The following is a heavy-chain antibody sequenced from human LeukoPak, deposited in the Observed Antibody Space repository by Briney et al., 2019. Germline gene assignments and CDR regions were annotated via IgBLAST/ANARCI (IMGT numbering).Heavy chain of an antibody. CDR3: AKYMPPTTVATRIFDC. CDR2: IAAGGGGI. V-gene: IGHV3-23*01. D-gene: IGHD4-23*01. CDR1: GFTFVTYA. Sequence: GGSLRLSCAASGFTFVTYALTWVRQAPGKGLEWVSVIAAGGGGIQYAESVKGRFIISRDNSKKTLYLQMNNLRAEDTAMYYCAKYMPPTTVATRIFDCWGQGTLVTVSS. J-gene: IGHJ4*02.